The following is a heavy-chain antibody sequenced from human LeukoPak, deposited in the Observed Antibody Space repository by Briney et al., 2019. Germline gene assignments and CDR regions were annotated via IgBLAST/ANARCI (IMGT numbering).Heavy chain of an antibody. D-gene: IGHD3-22*01. CDR3: ASLHYYDSTTGGDYFDY. CDR2: IYYSVST. CDR1: GGSISSRSYY. V-gene: IGHV4-39*01. J-gene: IGHJ4*02. Sequence: PSETLSLTCTVSGGSISSRSYYWGWIRQPPGKGLAWIGSIYYSVSTYYNPSLKSRVTISVDTSKNQFSLKLSPVTAADTAVYYCASLHYYDSTTGGDYFDYWGQGTLVTVSS.